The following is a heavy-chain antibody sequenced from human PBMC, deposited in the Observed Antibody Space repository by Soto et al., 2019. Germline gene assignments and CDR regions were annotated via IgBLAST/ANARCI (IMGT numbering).Heavy chain of an antibody. CDR3: ARDWILENWFDP. J-gene: IGHJ5*02. CDR2: VHNGGGT. CDR1: GFTVSSNY. Sequence: GGSLRLSCAASGFTVSSNYMSWFRQAPGKGLEWVSAVHNGGGTYYADSVKGRFTISRDTFKNTLYLQMNSLRAEDTAVYYCARDWILENWFDPWGQGTLVTVSS. V-gene: IGHV3-53*01. D-gene: IGHD3-3*01.